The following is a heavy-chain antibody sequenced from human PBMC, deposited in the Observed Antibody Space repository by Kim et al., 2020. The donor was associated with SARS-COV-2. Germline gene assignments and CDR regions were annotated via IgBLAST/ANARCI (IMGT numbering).Heavy chain of an antibody. D-gene: IGHD3-10*01. Sequence: GGSLRLSCAGSGFTFSSYAMSWVRQAPGKGLEWVSSISGSGDSTTYADSVKGRFTISRDNSKNTLCLQMNSMRGENTAIYYCTKDRGHCYFDLWVRGTLVSVSS. J-gene: IGHJ2*01. V-gene: IGHV3-23*01. CDR3: TKDRGHCYFDL. CDR1: GFTFSSYA. CDR2: ISGSGDST.